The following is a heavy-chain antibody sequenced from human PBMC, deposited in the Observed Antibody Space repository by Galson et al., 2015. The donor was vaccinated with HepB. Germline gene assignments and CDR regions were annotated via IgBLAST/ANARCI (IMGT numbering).Heavy chain of an antibody. CDR3: ARAPMVRGVALWFDY. CDR2: IYSGGST. V-gene: IGHV3-53*01. CDR1: GFTVSSNY. D-gene: IGHD3-10*01. J-gene: IGHJ4*02. Sequence: SLRLSCAASGFTVSSNYMSWVRQAPGKGLEWVSVIYSGGSTYYADSVKGRFTISRDNSKNTLYLQMNSLRAEDTAVYYCARAPMVRGVALWFDYWGQGTLVTVSS.